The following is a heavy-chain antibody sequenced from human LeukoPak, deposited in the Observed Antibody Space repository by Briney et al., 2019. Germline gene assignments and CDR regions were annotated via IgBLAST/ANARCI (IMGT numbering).Heavy chain of an antibody. Sequence: GRSLRLSCAASGFTFSSYAMHWVRQAPGKGLEWVAVISYDGSNKYYADSVKGRFTISRDNAKNSLYLQMNSLRAEDTAVYYCARDHSGYVPGWFDPWGQGTLVTVSS. J-gene: IGHJ5*02. V-gene: IGHV3-30-3*01. CDR3: ARDHSGYVPGWFDP. CDR1: GFTFSSYA. D-gene: IGHD5-12*01. CDR2: ISYDGSNK.